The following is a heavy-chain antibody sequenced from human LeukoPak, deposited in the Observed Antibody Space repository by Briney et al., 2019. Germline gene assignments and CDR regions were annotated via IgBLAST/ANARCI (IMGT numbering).Heavy chain of an antibody. CDR3: ARARDGYNHEADY. CDR1: GYTFTGYY. Sequence: GASVKVSCKASGYTFTGYYMHWVRQAPGQGLEWMGWISAYNGNTNYAQKLQGRVTMTTDTSTSTAYMELRSLRSDDTAVYYCARARDGYNHEADYWGQGTLVTVSS. J-gene: IGHJ4*02. CDR2: ISAYNGNT. V-gene: IGHV1-18*04. D-gene: IGHD5-24*01.